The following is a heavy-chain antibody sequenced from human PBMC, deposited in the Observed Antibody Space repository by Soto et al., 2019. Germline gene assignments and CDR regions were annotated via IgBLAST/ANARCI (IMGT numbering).Heavy chain of an antibody. J-gene: IGHJ4*02. D-gene: IGHD3-9*01. CDR2: INHSGST. CDR1: GGSFSGYY. CDR3: ARGFRADTYYDILTGYFRPAFAY. Sequence: SETLSLTCAVYGGSFSGYYWSWIRQPPGKGLEWIGEINHSGSTNYNPSLKSRVTISVDTSKNQFSLKLSSVTAADTAVYYCARGFRADTYYDILTGYFRPAFAYWGQGTLVTVSS. V-gene: IGHV4-34*01.